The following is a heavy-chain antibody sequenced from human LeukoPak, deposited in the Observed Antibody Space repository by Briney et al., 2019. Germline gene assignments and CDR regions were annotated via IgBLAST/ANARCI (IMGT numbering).Heavy chain of an antibody. CDR2: IYFSGST. CDR3: ARGGGYFNY. CDR1: GGSISSDY. J-gene: IGHJ4*02. D-gene: IGHD3-16*01. Sequence: SETLSLTCTVSGGSISSDYWSWIRQPPGKGLEWIGYIYFSGSTNYNPSFKSRVTVSVDTSKTQLSLKLSSVTAADTAVYYCARGGGYFNYWGQGTLVTVSS. V-gene: IGHV4-59*01.